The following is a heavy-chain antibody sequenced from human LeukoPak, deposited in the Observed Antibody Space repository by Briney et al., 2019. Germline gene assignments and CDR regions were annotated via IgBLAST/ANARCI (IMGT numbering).Heavy chain of an antibody. Sequence: PSETLSLTCAVYGVSFGGYYWSWIRQPPGKGLEWIGEISHSGSNNYNPSLKSRVTISVDTSKNQFSLKLSSVTAADTAVYYCARGRRLLAAAGVKEFDYWGQGTLVTVSS. CDR1: GVSFGGYY. CDR2: ISHSGSN. CDR3: ARGRRLLAAAGVKEFDY. V-gene: IGHV4-34*01. D-gene: IGHD6-13*01. J-gene: IGHJ4*02.